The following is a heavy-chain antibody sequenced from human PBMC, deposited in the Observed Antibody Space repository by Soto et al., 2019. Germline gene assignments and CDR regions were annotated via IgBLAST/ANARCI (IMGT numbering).Heavy chain of an antibody. J-gene: IGHJ6*02. D-gene: IGHD3-10*01. Sequence: PSETLSLTCTVSGGSVSSGSYYWSWIRQPPGKGLEWIGYIYYSGSTNYNPSLKSRVTISVDTSKNQFSLKLSSVTAADTAVYYCASDPLRSFGELLYGYGMDVWGQGTTVTVSS. CDR1: GGSVSSGSYY. CDR2: IYYSGST. V-gene: IGHV4-61*01. CDR3: ASDPLRSFGELLYGYGMDV.